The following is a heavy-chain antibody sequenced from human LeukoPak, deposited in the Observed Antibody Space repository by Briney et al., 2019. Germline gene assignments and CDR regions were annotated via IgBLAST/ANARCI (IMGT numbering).Heavy chain of an antibody. Sequence: PSETLSLTCIVSGGPISGYYWSWIRQPPGRGLEWIGYIYFSGNADYNPSLKSRATISVDTSKNQFSLKLSSVTAADTAVYYCAGAECRSTSCYAWRDGFHIWGQGTMVTVFS. CDR2: IYFSGNA. CDR3: AGAECRSTSCYAWRDGFHI. J-gene: IGHJ3*02. V-gene: IGHV4-59*01. CDR1: GGPISGYY. D-gene: IGHD2-2*01.